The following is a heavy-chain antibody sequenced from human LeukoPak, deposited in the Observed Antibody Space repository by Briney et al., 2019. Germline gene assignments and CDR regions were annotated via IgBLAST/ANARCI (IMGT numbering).Heavy chain of an antibody. J-gene: IGHJ4*02. V-gene: IGHV5-51*01. CDR3: ARRHQYCSGGSCYPYYFDY. Sequence: GESLQISYKGSGYIFTSYWIGWVRQMPGKGLEWMGIIYPGDSDTRYSPSFQGQVTISADKSISTAYLQWSSLKASDTAMYYCARRHQYCSGGSCYPYYFDYWGQGTLVTVSS. CDR2: IYPGDSDT. D-gene: IGHD2-15*01. CDR1: GYIFTSYW.